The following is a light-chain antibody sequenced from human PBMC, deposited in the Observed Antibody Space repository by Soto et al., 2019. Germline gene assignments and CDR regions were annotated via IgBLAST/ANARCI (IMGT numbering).Light chain of an antibody. CDR3: QQYGSLPKT. J-gene: IGKJ1*01. CDR2: GAF. CDR1: QSVSSSY. Sequence: EIVLTQSPGTLSLSPGERATLSWRASQSVSSSYLAWYQQKPGQAPRLLIYGAFSRANGIPVRFSGSASGTDVTLIISRLEPEDVAVYYCQQYGSLPKTFGQGTKVDIK. V-gene: IGKV3-20*01.